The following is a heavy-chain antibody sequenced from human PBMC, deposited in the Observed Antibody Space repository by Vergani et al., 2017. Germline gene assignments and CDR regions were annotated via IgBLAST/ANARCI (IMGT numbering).Heavy chain of an antibody. V-gene: IGHV4-34*01. CDR3: ARIGRRGTARRPNFDY. CDR2: INHSGST. CDR1: GGSFSGYY. J-gene: IGHJ4*02. D-gene: IGHD3-10*01. Sequence: QVQLQQWGAGLLKPSETLSLTCAVYGGSFSGYYWSWIRQPPGKGLEWSGEINHSGSTNYNPSLKSRVTISVDTSKNPFSLKLSSVTAADTAVYYCARIGRRGTARRPNFDYWGQGTLVTVSS.